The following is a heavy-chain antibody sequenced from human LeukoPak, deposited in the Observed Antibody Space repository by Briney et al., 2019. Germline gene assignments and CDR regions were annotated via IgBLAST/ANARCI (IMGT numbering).Heavy chain of an antibody. CDR1: GGSISSYY. D-gene: IGHD2-2*01. V-gene: IGHV4-59*01. J-gene: IGHJ3*02. CDR2: IYYSGST. Sequence: SETLSLTCTVSGGSISSYYWSWIRQPPGKGLEWIGYIYYSGSTNYNPSLKSRVTISVDTSKNQFSLELSSVTAADTAVYYCARAKDIVVVPAHFDIWGQGTMVTVS. CDR3: ARAKDIVVVPAHFDI.